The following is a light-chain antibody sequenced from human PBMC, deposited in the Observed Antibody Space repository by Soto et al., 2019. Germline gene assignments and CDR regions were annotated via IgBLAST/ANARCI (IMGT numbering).Light chain of an antibody. CDR1: QGIGDT. Sequence: VMRHSPATLSVYPGEVVTLSCRASQGIGDTLAWYQHKPGQTPRLLIYDTSTRATGVPARFSGSRSGPEFTLTISCLQSEDFATYYCQQYYSYPLTSGGRAKVDIK. V-gene: IGKV3-15*01. J-gene: IGKJ4*01. CDR2: DTS. CDR3: QQYYSYPLT.